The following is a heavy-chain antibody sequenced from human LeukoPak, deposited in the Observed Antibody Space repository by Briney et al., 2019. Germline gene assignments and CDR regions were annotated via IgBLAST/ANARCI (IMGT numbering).Heavy chain of an antibody. V-gene: IGHV4-30-4*01. CDR1: AGSITSHDYY. D-gene: IGHD3-3*01. Sequence: SETLSLTCTVSAGSITSHDYYWSWIRQAPGRGLEWIGYTHNSGSTFYNPSLKSRFTISVDTSKNQFSLKVRSVTAADTAVYYCAREGHDFWSGSRGWFDPWGQGTLVTVSS. CDR2: THNSGST. J-gene: IGHJ5*02. CDR3: AREGHDFWSGSRGWFDP.